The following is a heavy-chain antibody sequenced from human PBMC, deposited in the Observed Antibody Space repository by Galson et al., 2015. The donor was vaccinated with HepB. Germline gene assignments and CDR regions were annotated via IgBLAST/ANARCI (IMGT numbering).Heavy chain of an antibody. CDR1: GFTFSSYS. D-gene: IGHD6-6*01. Sequence: SLRLSCAASGFTFSSYSMNWVRQAPGKGLEWVSSISSSSSYIYYADSVKGRFTISRDNAKNSLYLQMNGLRAEDTAVYYCARETGARPGYFDYWGQGTLVTVSS. CDR2: ISSSSSYI. CDR3: ARETGARPGYFDY. J-gene: IGHJ4*02. V-gene: IGHV3-21*01.